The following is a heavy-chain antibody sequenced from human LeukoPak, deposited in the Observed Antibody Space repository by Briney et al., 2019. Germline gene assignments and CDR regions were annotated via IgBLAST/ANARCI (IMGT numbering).Heavy chain of an antibody. J-gene: IGHJ3*02. CDR1: GFTVSGNY. D-gene: IGHD2/OR15-2a*01. CDR3: ARDNRITSDAFDI. V-gene: IGHV3-53*01. CDR2: IYSGGST. Sequence: GGSLRLSCAASGFTVSGNYMSWVRQAPGKGLEWVSVIYSGGSTYYADSVKGRFTISRDNSKNTLYLQMNSLRAEDTAVYYCARDNRITSDAFDIWGQGTMVTVSS.